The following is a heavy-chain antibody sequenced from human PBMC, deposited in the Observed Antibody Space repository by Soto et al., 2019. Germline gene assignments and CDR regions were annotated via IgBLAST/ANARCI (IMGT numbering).Heavy chain of an antibody. D-gene: IGHD1-26*01. J-gene: IGHJ4*02. CDR1: GGTFISYA. Sequence: QVQLVQSWAEVKKPGSSVKVSCKASGGTFISYAISCVRQSHGQGLEWMGGIIPIFGKANYAQKFQGRVTITADESSSTAYMELSRLRSEDTAVDYCARSVSYYGNNWGQGTLVTVA. V-gene: IGHV1-69*01. CDR3: ARSVSYYGNN. CDR2: IIPIFGKA.